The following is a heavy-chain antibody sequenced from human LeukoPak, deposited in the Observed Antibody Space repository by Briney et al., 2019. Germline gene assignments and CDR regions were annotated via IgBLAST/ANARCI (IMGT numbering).Heavy chain of an antibody. CDR2: INPSGGST. Sequence: GASVKVSCKASGYTFTSYYIHWVRQAPGQGLEWMGIINPSGGSTSYAQKFQGRVTMTRDMSTSTVYMELSSLRSEDTAVYYCARKSSKKRGYSGYDTRFPDDAFDIWGQGTMVTVSS. CDR1: GYTFTSYY. CDR3: ARKSSKKRGYSGYDTRFPDDAFDI. J-gene: IGHJ3*02. D-gene: IGHD5-12*01. V-gene: IGHV1-46*01.